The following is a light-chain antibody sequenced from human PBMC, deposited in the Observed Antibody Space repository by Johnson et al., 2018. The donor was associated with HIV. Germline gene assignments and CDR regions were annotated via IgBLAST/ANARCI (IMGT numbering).Light chain of an antibody. J-gene: IGLJ1*01. CDR1: SSNIGNNY. V-gene: IGLV1-51*02. CDR3: GPWDSSTGYV. CDR2: ENN. Sequence: QSVLTQPPSVSAAPGQKVTISCSGSSSNIGNNYVSWYQQLPGTAPKLLIYENNKRPSGIPDRFSGSKSGTSATLGITGLQTGDEADYYCGPWDSSTGYVFGTGTKVTVL.